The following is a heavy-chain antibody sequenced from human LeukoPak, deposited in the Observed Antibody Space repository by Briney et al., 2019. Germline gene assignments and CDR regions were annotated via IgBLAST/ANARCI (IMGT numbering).Heavy chain of an antibody. J-gene: IGHJ4*02. CDR1: GFIFSNSA. Sequence: GGSLRLSCAASGFIFSNSAMNWVRQAPGKGLEWVSSINNDGSYIYYAGSVKGRFTISRDNAKNSLYLRLNSLRVEDTAVYYCAKKSGNLYYFDYWGQGTLVTVSS. CDR3: AKKSGNLYYFDY. CDR2: INNDGSYI. D-gene: IGHD1-14*01. V-gene: IGHV3-21*04.